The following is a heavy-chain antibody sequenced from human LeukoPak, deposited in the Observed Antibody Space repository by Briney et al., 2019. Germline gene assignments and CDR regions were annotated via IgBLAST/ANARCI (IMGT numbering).Heavy chain of an antibody. V-gene: IGHV4-59*01. J-gene: IGHJ4*02. CDR1: GGSISSYY. CDR3: ARGADSSGYYSIFYFDY. D-gene: IGHD3-22*01. Sequence: PSQTLSLTCTVSGGSISSYYWNWIRQPPGKGLEWIGYIYYSGSTNYNPSLKSRVTISVDTSKNQFSLKLSSVTAADTAVYYCARGADSSGYYSIFYFDYWGQGTLVTVSS. CDR2: IYYSGST.